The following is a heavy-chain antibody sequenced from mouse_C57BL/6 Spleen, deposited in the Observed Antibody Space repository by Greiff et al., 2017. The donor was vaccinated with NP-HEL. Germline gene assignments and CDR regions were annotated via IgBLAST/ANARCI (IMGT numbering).Heavy chain of an antibody. D-gene: IGHD1-1*01. CDR1: GYTFTSYW. J-gene: IGHJ1*03. CDR2: IYPGSGST. V-gene: IGHV1-55*01. Sequence: VQLQQPGAELVKPGASVKMSCKASGYTFTSYWITWVKQRPGQGLEWIGDIYPGSGSTNYNEKFKSKATLTVDTSSSTAYMQLSSLTSEDSAVYYCAAYFYGPNWYFDVWGTGTTVTVSS. CDR3: AAYFYGPNWYFDV.